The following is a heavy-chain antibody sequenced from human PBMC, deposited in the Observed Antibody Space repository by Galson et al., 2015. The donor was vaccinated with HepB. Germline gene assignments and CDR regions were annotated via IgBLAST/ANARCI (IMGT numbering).Heavy chain of an antibody. CDR1: GFTFSSYS. J-gene: IGHJ4*02. D-gene: IGHD4-11*01. V-gene: IGHV3-21*01. CDR3: ARVDGYSNYFVVGKYYFDY. Sequence: SLRLSCAASGFTFSSYSMNWVRQAPGKGLEWVSSISSSSSYIYYADSVKGRFTISRDNAKNSLYLRMNSLRAEDTAVYYCARVDGYSNYFVVGKYYFDYWGQGTLVTVSS. CDR2: ISSSSSYI.